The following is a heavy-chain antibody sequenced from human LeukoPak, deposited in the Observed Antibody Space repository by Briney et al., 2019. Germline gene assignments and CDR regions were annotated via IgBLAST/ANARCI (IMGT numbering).Heavy chain of an antibody. CDR2: IRYDGSNK. CDR1: GFTFSSYG. J-gene: IGHJ3*02. Sequence: GGSLRLSCAASGFTFSSYGMHWVRQAPGKGLEWVAFIRYDGSNKYYADSVKGRFTISRDNSKNTLYVQMNSPRAEDTAVYYCARDRGYYGSGKRVGAFDIWGQGTMVTVSS. CDR3: ARDRGYYGSGKRVGAFDI. V-gene: IGHV3-30*02. D-gene: IGHD3-10*01.